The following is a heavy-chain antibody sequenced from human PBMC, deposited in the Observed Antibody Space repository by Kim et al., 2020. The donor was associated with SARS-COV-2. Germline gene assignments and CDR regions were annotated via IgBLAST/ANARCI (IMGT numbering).Heavy chain of an antibody. CDR1: GYTFTSYD. CDR2: MNPNSGNT. Sequence: ASVKVSCKASGYTFTSYDINWVRQATGQGLEWMGWMNPNSGNTGYAQKFQGRVTMTRNTSISTAYMELSSLRSEDTAVYYCAREGERATYYDILTGYPLDYWGQGTLVTVSS. CDR3: AREGERATYYDILTGYPLDY. J-gene: IGHJ4*02. D-gene: IGHD3-9*01. V-gene: IGHV1-8*01.